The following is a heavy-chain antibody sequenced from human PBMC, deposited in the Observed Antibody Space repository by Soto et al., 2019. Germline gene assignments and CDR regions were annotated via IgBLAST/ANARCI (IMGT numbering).Heavy chain of an antibody. CDR1: GGSISSYY. Sequence: QVQLQESGPGLAKPSETLSLTCTVSGGSISSYYWSWIRQPPGKGLECIGYIYYSGSTNYNPSLKSRVTISVDTSKNQFSLKLTSVTAADTAVYYCARDSYGDSLDYWGQGTLVTVSS. CDR3: ARDSYGDSLDY. J-gene: IGHJ4*02. V-gene: IGHV4-59*01. D-gene: IGHD4-17*01. CDR2: IYYSGST.